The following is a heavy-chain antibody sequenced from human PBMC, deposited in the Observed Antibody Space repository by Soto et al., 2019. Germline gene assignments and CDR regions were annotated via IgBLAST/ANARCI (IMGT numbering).Heavy chain of an antibody. CDR1: GFTFSTSA. CDR3: AKGPTVFGAVISFDYYYGMYA. Sequence: PGGSLRLSCTASGFTFSTSAMSWVRQAPGRGLEWVSGISGSGAGTYYADSVKGRFTISRDNSKNTLYLQMSGLRAEGAAIYYCAKGPTVFGAVISFDYYYGMYAWGQGTPVTVSS. CDR2: ISGSGAGT. D-gene: IGHD3-3*01. V-gene: IGHV3-23*01. J-gene: IGHJ6*02.